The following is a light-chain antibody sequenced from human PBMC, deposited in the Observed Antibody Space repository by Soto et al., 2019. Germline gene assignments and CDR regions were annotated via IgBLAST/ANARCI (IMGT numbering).Light chain of an antibody. J-gene: IGLJ1*01. CDR2: SNN. V-gene: IGLV1-44*01. CDR3: AAWDDSLNGYV. Sequence: QSVLTQPPSASGTPGQRVTLSCSGSSSNIGSNTVNWYQQLPGTAPKLLIYSNNQRPSGVPDRFSGSKSGTSASLAISGLQSEDEADYYCAAWDDSLNGYVFGPGTKLTVL. CDR1: SSNIGSNT.